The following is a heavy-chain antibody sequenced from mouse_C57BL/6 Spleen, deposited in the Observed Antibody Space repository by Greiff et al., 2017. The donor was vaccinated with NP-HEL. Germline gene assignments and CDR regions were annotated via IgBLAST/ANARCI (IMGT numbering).Heavy chain of an antibody. Sequence: VQLKESGPELVKPGASVKMSCKASGYTFTDYNMHWVKQSHGKSLEWIGYINPNNGGTSYNQKFKGKATLTVNKSSSTAYMELRSLTSEDSAVYYCARELGQGYFDVWGTGTTVTVSS. D-gene: IGHD4-1*01. CDR1: GYTFTDYN. CDR3: ARELGQGYFDV. V-gene: IGHV1-22*01. CDR2: INPNNGGT. J-gene: IGHJ1*03.